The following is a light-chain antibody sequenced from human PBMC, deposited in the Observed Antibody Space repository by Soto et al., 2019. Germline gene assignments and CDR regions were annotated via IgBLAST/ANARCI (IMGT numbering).Light chain of an antibody. V-gene: IGKV1-39*01. CDR3: QQSGDTPPWT. Sequence: DIQMTQSPSSLSASVGDRVTITCRASQSIRIYLNWYQQKPGKAPELLIFAASSLQSGVPSRFSGSGSGIDFTLTISSLQPEDFATYYCQQSGDTPPWTFGQGTKVDIK. J-gene: IGKJ1*01. CDR1: QSIRIY. CDR2: AAS.